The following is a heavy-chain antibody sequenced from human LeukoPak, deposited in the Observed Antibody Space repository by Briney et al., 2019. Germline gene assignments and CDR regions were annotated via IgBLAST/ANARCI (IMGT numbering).Heavy chain of an antibody. CDR1: GYTFTSYG. J-gene: IGHJ4*02. Sequence: ASVKVSCKASGYTFTSYGISWVRQAPGQGLEWMGWISAYNGNTNYAQKLQGRVTMTTDTSTSTAYMELRSLRSDDTAVYYCARESQTINTFGGVIAPDYWGQGTLVTVSS. CDR3: ARESQTINTFGGVIAPDY. D-gene: IGHD3-16*02. CDR2: ISAYNGNT. V-gene: IGHV1-18*01.